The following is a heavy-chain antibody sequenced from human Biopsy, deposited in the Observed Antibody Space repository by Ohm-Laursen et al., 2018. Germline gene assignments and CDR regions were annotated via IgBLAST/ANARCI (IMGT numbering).Heavy chain of an antibody. V-gene: IGHV4-38-2*01. Sequence: TLSLTCDVSGYSISRGYYWGWIRQSPGKGLERIGEIFHTGTTHYNPSLRSRVTLSVDTSENRFPLNLNSVTAADTAVYFCARGVIMMVRDVPYFDSWGQGTLVTVSS. J-gene: IGHJ4*02. CDR3: ARGVIMMVRDVPYFDS. D-gene: IGHD3-16*01. CDR2: IFHTGTT. CDR1: GYSISRGYY.